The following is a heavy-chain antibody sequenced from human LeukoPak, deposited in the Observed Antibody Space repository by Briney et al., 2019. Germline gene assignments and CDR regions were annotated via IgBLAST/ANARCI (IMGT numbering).Heavy chain of an antibody. V-gene: IGHV4-59*08. CDR3: AGTHRRWFDP. J-gene: IGHJ5*02. Sequence: PGGSLRLSCAASGFTFSDYYMSWIRQAPGKGLEWIGYIYYSGSTNYNPSLKSRVTISVDTSKNQFSLKLSSVTAADTAVYYCAGTHRRWFDPWGQGTLVTVSS. CDR1: GFTFSDYY. CDR2: IYYSGST.